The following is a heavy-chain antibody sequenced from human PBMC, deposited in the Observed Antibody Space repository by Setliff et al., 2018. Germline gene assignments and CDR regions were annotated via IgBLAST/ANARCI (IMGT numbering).Heavy chain of an antibody. V-gene: IGHV3-30*03. CDR3: ARVGQATVVTAIHGALDY. D-gene: IGHD2-21*02. J-gene: IGHJ4*02. CDR2: VSHDENTK. CDR1: GFTFSWYW. Sequence: GGSLRLSCAASGFTFSWYWMTWVRQAPGKGLEWVAVVSHDENTKYYADSVKDRFIISSDNSKNTVYLQMNSLRAADTAVYHCARVGQATVVTAIHGALDYWGQGTLVTV.